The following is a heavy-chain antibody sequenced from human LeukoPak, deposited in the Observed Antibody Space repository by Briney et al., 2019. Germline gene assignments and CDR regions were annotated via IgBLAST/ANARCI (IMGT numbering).Heavy chain of an antibody. V-gene: IGHV3-48*04. D-gene: IGHD3-3*01. CDR2: ISSSSSTI. CDR1: GFTFSSYS. CDR3: ARIPAPGYYDFWSGYYDY. J-gene: IGHJ4*02. Sequence: WGSLRLSCAASGFTFSSYSMNWVRQAPGKGLEWGSYISSSSSTIYYADSVKGRFTISRDNANNSLYLQMNSLRAEDTAVYYCARIPAPGYYDFWSGYYDYWGQGTLVTVSS.